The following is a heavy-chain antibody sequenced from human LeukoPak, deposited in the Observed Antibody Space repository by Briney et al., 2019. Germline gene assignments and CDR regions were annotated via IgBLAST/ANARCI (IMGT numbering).Heavy chain of an antibody. CDR2: IWYDGNNR. CDR1: GFTFSSFG. D-gene: IGHD1-26*01. J-gene: IGHJ4*02. Sequence: PGGSLRLSCAASGFTFSSFGMPWVRQAPGKGLEWVAVIWYDGNNRYYADSVKGRFTISRDNSKTTLYLVMNSLRSEDTAVYYCARNIEGGSSFPVLGYWGQGTLVTVSS. CDR3: ARNIEGGSSFPVLGY. V-gene: IGHV3-33*01.